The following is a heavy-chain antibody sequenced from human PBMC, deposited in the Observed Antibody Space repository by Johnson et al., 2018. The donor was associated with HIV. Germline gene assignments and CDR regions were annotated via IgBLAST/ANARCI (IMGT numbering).Heavy chain of an antibody. D-gene: IGHD3-10*01. CDR3: ARITGVVVAYTHYGPGSNRRADAFDI. V-gene: IGHV3-20*04. J-gene: IGHJ3*02. Sequence: VQLVESGGGLIQPGESLRLSCAASGFTVNNNYMNWVRPTPGKGLEWVSGINWNGGSTGSVASVKGRFTISSDNAKNSVYLQMNSLRGEDTALYYCARITGVVVAYTHYGPGSNRRADAFDIWGQGTMVTVSS. CDR1: GFTVNNNY. CDR2: INWNGGST.